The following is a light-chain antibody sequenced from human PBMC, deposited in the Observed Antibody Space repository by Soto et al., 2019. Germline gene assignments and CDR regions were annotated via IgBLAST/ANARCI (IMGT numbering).Light chain of an antibody. CDR1: QSVLYSSNNKNY. J-gene: IGKJ2*01. V-gene: IGKV4-1*01. CDR3: QQYYSTPYT. Sequence: DSVRTQSHNSLAVSLGERATINCKSSQSVLYSSNNKNYLAWYQQKPGQPPQLLIYWASTRESGVPDRFSGSGSGTDFTLTISSLQAEDVAVYYCQQYYSTPYTFGQG. CDR2: WAS.